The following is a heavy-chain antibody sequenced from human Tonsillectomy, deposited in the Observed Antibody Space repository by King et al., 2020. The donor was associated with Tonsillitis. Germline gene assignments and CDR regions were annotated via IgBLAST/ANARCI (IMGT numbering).Heavy chain of an antibody. D-gene: IGHD1-14*01. V-gene: IGHV1-2*02. Sequence: VQLVESGAEVKKPGASVKVSCKASGYTFTGQYMHWVRQVPGQGLEWMGWINPNSGGTNYTQKFQGRVTMTRDTSISTVYMELSRLRSDDTAVYYCATRKIGPDNYYMDVWGKGTTVTVSS. CDR3: ATRKIGPDNYYMDV. CDR2: INPNSGGT. J-gene: IGHJ6*03. CDR1: GYTFTGQY.